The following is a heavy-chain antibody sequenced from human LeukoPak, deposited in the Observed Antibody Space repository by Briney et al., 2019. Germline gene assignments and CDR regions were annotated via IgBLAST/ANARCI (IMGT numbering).Heavy chain of an antibody. J-gene: IGHJ5*02. V-gene: IGHV6-1*01. CDR3: ARAVGATTKNWFDP. CDR2: TYYRSKWYN. Sequence: SQPLSLTCAISGDSVSSNSAAWNWIRQSPSRGLEWLGRTYYRSKWYNDYAVSVKSRITINPDTSKNQFSLQLNSVTPEDTAVYYCARAVGATTKNWFDPWGQGTLVTVSS. D-gene: IGHD1-26*01. CDR1: GDSVSSNSAA.